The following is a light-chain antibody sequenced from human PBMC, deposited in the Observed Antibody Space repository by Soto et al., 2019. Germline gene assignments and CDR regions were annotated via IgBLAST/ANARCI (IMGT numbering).Light chain of an antibody. J-gene: IGKJ5*01. CDR2: DAS. CDR1: QSVSSY. Sequence: EIVLTQSPSTLSLSPGERATLSCRASQSVSSYLAWYQQKPGQAPRLLIYDASTRATGIPARFSGSGSGTAFTITISSLEPEDFAVYYCQQRSNWPPITFGQGTRLEIK. V-gene: IGKV3-11*01. CDR3: QQRSNWPPIT.